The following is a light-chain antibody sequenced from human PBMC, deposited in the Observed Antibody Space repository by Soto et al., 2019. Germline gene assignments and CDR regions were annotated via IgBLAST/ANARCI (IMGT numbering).Light chain of an antibody. CDR1: ESVLYSSNNKNY. V-gene: IGKV4-1*01. J-gene: IGKJ2*01. CDR3: QQYYTSPT. CDR2: WAS. Sequence: DIVMTQSPDSLAVSLGERATINCKSSESVLYSSNNKNYLTWYQRKPGQPPRLLIYWASARASGVPDRFSRSGSGTEFTLTISSLQAEGVAVYFCQQYYTSPTLGEGTKLEI.